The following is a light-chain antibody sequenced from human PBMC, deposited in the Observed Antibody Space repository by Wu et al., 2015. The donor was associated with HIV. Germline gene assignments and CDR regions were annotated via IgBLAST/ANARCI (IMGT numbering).Light chain of an antibody. CDR1: QSISSW. CDR3: QQYNSYPYT. J-gene: IGKJ2*01. CDR2: KAS. Sequence: DIQMTQSPSSLSASVEDRVTITCRASQSISSWLAWYQQKPGKAPKLLIYKASSLESWVPSRFSGSGSGTEFTLTISNLQPDDFATYYCQQYNSYPYTFGQGTKLEIK. V-gene: IGKV1-5*03.